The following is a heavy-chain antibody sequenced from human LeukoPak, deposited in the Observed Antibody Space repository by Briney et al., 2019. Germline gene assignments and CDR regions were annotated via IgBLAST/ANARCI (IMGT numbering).Heavy chain of an antibody. V-gene: IGHV4-39*07. CDR2: IYYTGST. D-gene: IGHD3-10*01. Sequence: SETLSLTCTVSGGSISSNNYYWNWIRQPPGEGLEWIASIYYTGSTYYNPSLKSRVTISADTSKNQFSLKLSSVTAADTAVYYCARTYYYGSGSHIDYWGQGTLVTVSS. J-gene: IGHJ4*02. CDR3: ARTYYYGSGSHIDY. CDR1: GGSISSNNYY.